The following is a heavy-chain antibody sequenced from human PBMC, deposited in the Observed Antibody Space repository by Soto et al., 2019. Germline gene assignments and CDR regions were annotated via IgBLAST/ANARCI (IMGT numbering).Heavy chain of an antibody. CDR2: ISGSGGST. CDR1: GHTFHNYA. Sequence: EVQLLESGGGLEQPGGSLRLSCVGSGHTFHNYAMTWVRQAPGKGLEGVSGISGSGGSTYYADSVRGRFTISRDDSKNTLYLQMNSLRAEDTAVYYCAKVSRGIGVVPAGLKWGQGTLVTVSS. V-gene: IGHV3-23*01. CDR3: AKVSRGIGVVPAGLK. J-gene: IGHJ4*02. D-gene: IGHD2-2*01.